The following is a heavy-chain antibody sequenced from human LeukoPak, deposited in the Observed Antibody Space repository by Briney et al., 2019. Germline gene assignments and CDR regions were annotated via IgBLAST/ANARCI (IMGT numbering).Heavy chain of an antibody. V-gene: IGHV3-53*01. D-gene: IGHD6-13*01. CDR3: AKLKVWSAADYYFDY. Sequence: GGSLRLSCAASGFTVSSNYMSWVRQAPGKGLEWVSVIYSGGSTYYADSVKGRFTISRDNSKNTLYLQMNSLRAEDTAVYYCAKLKVWSAADYYFDYWGQGTLVTVSS. CDR2: IYSGGST. J-gene: IGHJ4*02. CDR1: GFTVSSNY.